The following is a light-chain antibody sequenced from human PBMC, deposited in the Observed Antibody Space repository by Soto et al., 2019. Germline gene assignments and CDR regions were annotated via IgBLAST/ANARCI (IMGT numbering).Light chain of an antibody. CDR1: QSISSW. CDR3: QQYNSYLT. V-gene: IGKV1-5*03. Sequence: DIRMTQSPSTLSASVGDRVTITCRASQSISSWLAWYQQKPGKAPKLLIYKASSLESGVPSRFSGSGSGTEFTLTISRLQPDDFATYYCQQYNSYLTFGQGTKVEIK. J-gene: IGKJ1*01. CDR2: KAS.